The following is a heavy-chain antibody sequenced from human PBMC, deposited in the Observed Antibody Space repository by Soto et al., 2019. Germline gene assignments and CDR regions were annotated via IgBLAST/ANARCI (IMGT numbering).Heavy chain of an antibody. CDR1: GYTFTGYF. CDR3: ARGGGTILAPLP. J-gene: IGHJ5*02. D-gene: IGHD3-3*01. CDR2: NNTNSGAT. V-gene: IGHV1-2*02. Sequence: GASVKVSCKASGYTFTGYFIQWLRQAPGQGLEWMGWNNTNSGATKYAQKFQGRVTMTRDTSISTAYMELTLLRSDDTAIYYCARGGGTILAPLPWGEGTLVTVSS.